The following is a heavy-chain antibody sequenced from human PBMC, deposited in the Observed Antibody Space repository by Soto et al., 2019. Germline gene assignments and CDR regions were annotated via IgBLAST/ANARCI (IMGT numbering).Heavy chain of an antibody. CDR2: ISTGSGYI. V-gene: IGHV3-21*01. CDR3: ARDAYDYRNSDGYFDY. CDR1: GFTFSYYS. D-gene: IGHD4-4*01. Sequence: EVQLVESGGGLVKPGGSLRLSCAASGFTFSYYSMNWVRQAPGKGLEWVSSISTGSGYIYYADSVKGRFTISRDNAKNSLYLQMSSLRAEDTAVYYCARDAYDYRNSDGYFDYWGQGTLVTVSS. J-gene: IGHJ4*02.